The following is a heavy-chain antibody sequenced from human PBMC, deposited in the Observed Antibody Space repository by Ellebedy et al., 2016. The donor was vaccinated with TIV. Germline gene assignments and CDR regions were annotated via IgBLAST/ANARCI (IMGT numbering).Heavy chain of an antibody. Sequence: GGSLRLXCAASGFTFSSYWMSWVRQAPGKGLEWVANIKQDGSEKYYVDSVKGRFTISRDNAKNSLYLQMNSLRAEDTAVYYCARRISSWSASRYTDVWGKGTTVTVSS. V-gene: IGHV3-7*03. CDR2: IKQDGSEK. CDR3: ARRISSWSASRYTDV. CDR1: GFTFSSYW. J-gene: IGHJ6*03. D-gene: IGHD6-13*01.